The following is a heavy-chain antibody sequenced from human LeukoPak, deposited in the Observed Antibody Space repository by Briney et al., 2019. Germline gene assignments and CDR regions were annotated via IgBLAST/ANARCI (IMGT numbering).Heavy chain of an antibody. CDR2: IYPSGGST. D-gene: IGHD2-15*01. V-gene: IGHV1-46*01. CDR1: GYTFTSYY. CDR3: ARERVVAATLGY. Sequence: ASVKVSCKASGYTFTSYYMHWVRQAPGQGLEWMGIIYPSGGSTSYAQKFQGRVTMTRDTSTSTVYMELSSLRSEDTAVYYCARERVVAATLGYWGQGTLVTVSS. J-gene: IGHJ4*02.